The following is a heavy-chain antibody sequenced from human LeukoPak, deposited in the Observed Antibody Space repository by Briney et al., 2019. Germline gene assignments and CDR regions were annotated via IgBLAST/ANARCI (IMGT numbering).Heavy chain of an antibody. V-gene: IGHV4-59*08. CDR3: ARHTSYGHFDY. Sequence: PSETLSLTCIVSGGSISSYYWTWIRQPPGKGLEWIGYIYYSGSTNYNPSLKSRVTISVDTSKNQFSLKLSSVTAADTAVYYCARHTSYGHFDYWGQGTLVTISS. D-gene: IGHD3-10*01. CDR1: GGSISSYY. J-gene: IGHJ4*02. CDR2: IYYSGST.